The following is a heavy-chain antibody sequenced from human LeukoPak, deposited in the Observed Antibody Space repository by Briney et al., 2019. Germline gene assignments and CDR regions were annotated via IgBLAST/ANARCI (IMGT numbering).Heavy chain of an antibody. V-gene: IGHV1-8*03. CDR3: ARVKIYCTNGVCYRNLDY. D-gene: IGHD2-8*01. J-gene: IGHJ4*02. CDR2: MNPNSGNT. Sequence: ASVKVSCKASGYTFTSYAMNWVRQATGQGLEWMGRMNPNSGNTAYAPKFQGRVALTGNTSMNTAYMEVSSLRAEDTAIYYCARVKIYCTNGVCYRNLDYWGQGTLVTVSS. CDR1: GYTFTSYA.